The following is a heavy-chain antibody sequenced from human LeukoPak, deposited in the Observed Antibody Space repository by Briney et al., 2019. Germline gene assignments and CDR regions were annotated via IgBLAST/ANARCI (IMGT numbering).Heavy chain of an antibody. V-gene: IGHV3-11*05. Sequence: PGGSLRLSCAGSGFTFSDYYMSWIRQAPGRGLEWVSYISITSNTNYADSVKGRFTISRDNAKNPLYLQMNSLRAEDTAVYYCARGDRVVDYWGQGTLVTVSS. CDR3: ARGDRVVDY. D-gene: IGHD2-15*01. J-gene: IGHJ4*02. CDR2: ISITSNT. CDR1: GFTFSDYY.